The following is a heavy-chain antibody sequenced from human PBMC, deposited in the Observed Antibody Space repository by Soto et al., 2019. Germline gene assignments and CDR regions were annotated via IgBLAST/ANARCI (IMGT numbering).Heavy chain of an antibody. V-gene: IGHV4-59*01. J-gene: IGHJ6*03. CDR1: GGSISSYY. Sequence: SETLSLTCTVSGGSISSYYWSWIRQPPGKGLEWIGYIYYSGSTNYNPSLKGRVTISVDTSKNQFSLKLSSVTAADTAVYYCARVGGNYIWGSYRYTPYYYYYMDVWGKGTTVTVSS. CDR2: IYYSGST. D-gene: IGHD3-16*02. CDR3: ARVGGNYIWGSYRYTPYYYYYMDV.